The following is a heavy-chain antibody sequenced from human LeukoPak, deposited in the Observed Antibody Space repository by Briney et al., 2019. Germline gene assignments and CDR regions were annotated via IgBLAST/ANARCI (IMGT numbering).Heavy chain of an antibody. CDR3: AKLDILTGYPDY. D-gene: IGHD3-9*01. CDR2: IWYDGSNK. V-gene: IGHV3-33*06. CDR1: GFTFSSYG. J-gene: IGHJ4*02. Sequence: GGSLRLSCAASGFTFSSYGIHWVRQAPGKGLEWVAVIWYDGSNKYYADSVKGRFTISRDNSKNTLYPQMNSLRAEDTAVYYCAKLDILTGYPDYWGQGALVTVSS.